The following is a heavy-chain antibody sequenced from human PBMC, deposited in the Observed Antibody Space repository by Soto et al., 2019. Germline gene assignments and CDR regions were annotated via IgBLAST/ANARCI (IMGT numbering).Heavy chain of an antibody. CDR3: ATVPPYCSSTSCYALVGAFDI. Sequence: ASVKVSCKVSGYTLTELSMHWVRQAPGKGLEWMGGFDTEDGETIYAQKFQGRVTMTEDTSADTAYMELSCLRSEDTAVYYCATVPPYCSSTSCYALVGAFDIWGQGTMVTVSS. V-gene: IGHV1-24*01. CDR2: FDTEDGET. J-gene: IGHJ3*02. CDR1: GYTLTELS. D-gene: IGHD2-2*01.